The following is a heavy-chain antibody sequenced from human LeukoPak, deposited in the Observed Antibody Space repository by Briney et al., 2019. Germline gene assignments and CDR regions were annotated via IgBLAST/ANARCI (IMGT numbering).Heavy chain of an antibody. CDR3: ARGPLHDYGDFYWYFDL. CDR1: GDSISSGTYY. J-gene: IGHJ2*01. V-gene: IGHV4-61*02. Sequence: PSQTLSLTCTVSGDSISSGTYYWSWIRQPAGKGLDWIGRIYISGTTKYNPALQGRVNISLDTSKNQFSLELSSVTAADTAVYYCARGPLHDYGDFYWYFDLWGRGTLVTVSS. D-gene: IGHD4-17*01. CDR2: IYISGTT.